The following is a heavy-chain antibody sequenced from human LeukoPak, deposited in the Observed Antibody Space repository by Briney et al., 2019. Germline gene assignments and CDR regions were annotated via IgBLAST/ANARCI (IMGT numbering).Heavy chain of an antibody. Sequence: SVKVSCKASGYTFTGYYMHWVRQAPGQGLEWMGWINPNSGGTNYAQKFQGRVTMTRDTSISTAYMELSRLRSDDTAVYYCARGGLIAAAGRRDWFDPWGQGTLVTVSS. V-gene: IGHV1-2*02. D-gene: IGHD6-13*01. CDR1: GYTFTGYY. CDR3: ARGGLIAAAGRRDWFDP. J-gene: IGHJ5*02. CDR2: INPNSGGT.